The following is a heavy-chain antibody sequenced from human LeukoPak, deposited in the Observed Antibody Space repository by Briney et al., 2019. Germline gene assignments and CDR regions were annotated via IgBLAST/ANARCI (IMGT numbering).Heavy chain of an antibody. J-gene: IGHJ4*02. CDR1: GFTFSSYG. Sequence: GGSLRLSCAASGFTFSSYGMHWVRQAPGKGLEWVAFIRYDGSNKYYADSVKGRFTISRDNSKNTLYLQMNSLRAEDTAVYYCAKGVLYYYDSSGYYYYYWGQGTLVTVSS. CDR3: AKGVLYYYDSSGYYYYY. D-gene: IGHD3-22*01. CDR2: IRYDGSNK. V-gene: IGHV3-30*02.